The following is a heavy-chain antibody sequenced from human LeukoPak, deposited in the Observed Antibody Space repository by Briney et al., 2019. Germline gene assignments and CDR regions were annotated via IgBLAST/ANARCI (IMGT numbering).Heavy chain of an antibody. CDR2: ISAYNGNT. D-gene: IGHD3-22*01. Sequence: ASVKVSCKASGYTFTSYGISWVRQAPGQGLEWMGWISAYNGNTNYAQKLQGRVTITTDTSTSTAYMELRSLRSDDTAVYYCARSSNYYDSSGLIGYWGQGTLVTVSS. J-gene: IGHJ4*02. CDR1: GYTFTSYG. V-gene: IGHV1-18*01. CDR3: ARSSNYYDSSGLIGY.